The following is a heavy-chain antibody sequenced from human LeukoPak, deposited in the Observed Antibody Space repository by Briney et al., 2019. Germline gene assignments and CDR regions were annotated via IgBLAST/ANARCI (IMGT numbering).Heavy chain of an antibody. J-gene: IGHJ5*01. CDR3: ARDREQWLGRRWFDS. V-gene: IGHV3-11*01. Sequence: GGSLRLSCAASGFNLSDYYMTWIRQAPGKGLEWVSYISRSDSTIYYADSVEGRFTISRDNAKNSLYLQMNSLRAEDTAVYYCARDREQWLGRRWFDSWGQGTLVTVSS. CDR2: ISRSDSTI. D-gene: IGHD6-19*01. CDR1: GFNLSDYY.